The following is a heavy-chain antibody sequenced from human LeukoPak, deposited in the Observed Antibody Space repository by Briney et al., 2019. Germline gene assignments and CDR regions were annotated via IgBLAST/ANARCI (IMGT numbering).Heavy chain of an antibody. CDR1: GFTFSSYG. V-gene: IGHV3-33*06. CDR3: AKGYYYMDV. CDR2: IWYDGSNK. Sequence: GGSLRLSCAASGFTFSSYGMHWVRQAPGKGLEWVAVIWYDGSNKYYADSVKGRCTISRDNSKNTLYLQMNSLRAEDTAVYYCAKGYYYMDVWGKGTTVTVSS. J-gene: IGHJ6*03.